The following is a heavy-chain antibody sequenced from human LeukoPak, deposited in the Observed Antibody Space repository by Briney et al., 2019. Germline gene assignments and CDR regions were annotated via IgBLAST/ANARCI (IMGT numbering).Heavy chain of an antibody. Sequence: PSETLSLTCTVSGDSVSGGTYYWSWIRQPPGKGLEWIGCIYYSGSTNYNPSLKSRVTISVDTSKNQFSLKLRSVTAADTAVYYCARDHFGGSYFDYWGQGTLVTVSS. CDR1: GDSVSGGTYY. J-gene: IGHJ4*02. CDR2: IYYSGST. CDR3: ARDHFGGSYFDY. V-gene: IGHV4-61*01. D-gene: IGHD4-23*01.